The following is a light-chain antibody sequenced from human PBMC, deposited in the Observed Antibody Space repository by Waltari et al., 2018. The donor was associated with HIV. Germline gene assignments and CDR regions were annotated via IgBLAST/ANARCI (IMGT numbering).Light chain of an antibody. J-gene: IGLJ1*01. CDR3: QSAGV. CDR2: KDS. CDR1: ALPKQY. Sequence: SYELTQPPSVSVSPGQTARITCSGDALPKQYAYWYQQKPGQAPVLVIYKDSERPSGIPERFSGSNSGTTVTLTISGVQAEDEADYYCQSAGVFGTGTKVTV. V-gene: IGLV3-25*03.